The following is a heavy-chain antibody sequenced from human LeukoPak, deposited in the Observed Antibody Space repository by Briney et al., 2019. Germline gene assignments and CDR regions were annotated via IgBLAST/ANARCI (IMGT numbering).Heavy chain of an antibody. V-gene: IGHV3-43*02. CDR3: TKDIGERGYSVH. J-gene: IGHJ4*02. D-gene: IGHD5/OR15-5a*01. CDR1: GXTYDDYA. CDR2: ISGDGSKT. Sequence: GGSLRLSCAASGXTYDDYAMHWVRQTPGKGLEWVSLISGDGSKTYYADSVKGRFTTSRDNSKNSLYLQMNSLRTEDTAFYYCTKDIGERGYSVHWGQGTLVTVSS.